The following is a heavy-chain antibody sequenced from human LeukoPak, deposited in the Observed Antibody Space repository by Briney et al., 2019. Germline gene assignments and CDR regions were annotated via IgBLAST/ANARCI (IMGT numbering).Heavy chain of an antibody. CDR3: ARDSRGPREYYFDY. Sequence: PSETLSLTCTVSGGSISSGSYYWNWIRQPAGKGLEWIGRIYTSGSTNYNPSLKSRVTISVDTSKNQFSLKLSSVTAADTAVYYCARDSRGPREYYFDYWGQGALVTVSS. CDR2: IYTSGST. CDR1: GGSISSGSYY. V-gene: IGHV4-61*02. J-gene: IGHJ4*02.